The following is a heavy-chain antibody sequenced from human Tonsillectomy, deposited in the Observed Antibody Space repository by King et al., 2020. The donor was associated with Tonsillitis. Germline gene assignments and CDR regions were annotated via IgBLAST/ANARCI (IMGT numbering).Heavy chain of an antibody. CDR3: ARGYEFWSGGRDY. J-gene: IGHJ4*02. Sequence: VQLVESGGGLVQPGGSLRLSCAASGFAVSSNYMTWVRQAPGKGLECVSLIYTGGSTYYADSVKGRFTISRHNSKNTLYLQMNSLRTEDTAVYYCARGYEFWSGGRDYWGQGTLVTVSS. V-gene: IGHV3-53*04. D-gene: IGHD3-3*01. CDR2: IYTGGST. CDR1: GFAVSSNY.